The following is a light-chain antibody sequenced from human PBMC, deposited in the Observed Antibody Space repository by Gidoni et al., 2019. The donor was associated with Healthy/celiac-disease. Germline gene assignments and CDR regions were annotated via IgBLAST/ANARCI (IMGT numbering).Light chain of an antibody. CDR2: GAS. CDR3: QQYGSSSWT. V-gene: IGKV3-20*01. Sequence: VLTQSPGTLSLSPGKRATLSCRASQSVSSSYLAWYQQKPGQAPRLLIYGASSRATGIPDRFSGSGSGTDFTLTISRLEPEDFAVYYCQQYGSSSWTFGQGTKVEIK. CDR1: QSVSSSY. J-gene: IGKJ1*01.